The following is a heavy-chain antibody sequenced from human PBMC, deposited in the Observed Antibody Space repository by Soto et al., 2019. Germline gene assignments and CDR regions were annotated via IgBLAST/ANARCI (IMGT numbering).Heavy chain of an antibody. CDR1: GFTFSNHG. V-gene: IGHV3-33*01. CDR2: IYYDGSSE. CDR3: ARGRGSGSFYQLDY. D-gene: IGHD1-26*01. Sequence: QVQLVESGGGVVQPGRSLRLSCAASGFTFSNHGMHWVRQAPGKGLEWVARIYYDGSSEFYADSEKGRFTISRDSSKNTLYLQMNSLRAEDTAVYYCARGRGSGSFYQLDYWGQGTLVTVSP. J-gene: IGHJ4*02.